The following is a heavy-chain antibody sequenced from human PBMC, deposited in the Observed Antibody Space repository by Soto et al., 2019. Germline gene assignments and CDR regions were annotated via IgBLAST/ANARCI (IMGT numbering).Heavy chain of an antibody. Sequence: GGSLRLSCAASGFTFSSYGMHWVRQAPGKGLEWVAVIWYDGSNKYYADSVKGRFTISRDNSKNTLYLQMNSLRAEDTAVYYCASSLSNYDILTGYYYYGMDVWGQGTTVTVSS. J-gene: IGHJ6*02. D-gene: IGHD3-9*01. CDR2: IWYDGSNK. V-gene: IGHV3-33*01. CDR1: GFTFSSYG. CDR3: ASSLSNYDILTGYYYYGMDV.